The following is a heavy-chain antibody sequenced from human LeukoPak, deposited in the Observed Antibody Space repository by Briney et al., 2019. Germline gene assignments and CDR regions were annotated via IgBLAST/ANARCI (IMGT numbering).Heavy chain of an antibody. J-gene: IGHJ5*02. Sequence: GESLKISCKGSGYSFTNYWIGWVRQMPGKGLEWMGIIYPGDSDTRYSPSFQGQVTISADKSISTAYLQWSSLKASDTTMYYCARQEVGGYCSGGSCYGWFDPWGQGTLVTVSS. CDR1: GYSFTNYW. CDR3: ARQEVGGYCSGGSCYGWFDP. CDR2: IYPGDSDT. D-gene: IGHD2-15*01. V-gene: IGHV5-51*01.